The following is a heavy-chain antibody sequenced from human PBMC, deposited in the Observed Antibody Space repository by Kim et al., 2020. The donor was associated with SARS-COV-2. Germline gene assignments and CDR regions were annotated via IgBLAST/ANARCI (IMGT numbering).Heavy chain of an antibody. D-gene: IGHD3-22*01. J-gene: IGHJ4*02. V-gene: IGHV4-59*01. CDR2: IYYSGST. CDR3: ARAGYDSSGYFDY. CDR1: GGSISSYY. Sequence: SETLSLTCTVSGGSISSYYWSWIRQPPGKGLEWIGYIYYSGSTNYNPSFKSRVTISVDTSKNQFSLKLSSVTAADTAVYYCARAGYDSSGYFDYWGQGTLVTVSS.